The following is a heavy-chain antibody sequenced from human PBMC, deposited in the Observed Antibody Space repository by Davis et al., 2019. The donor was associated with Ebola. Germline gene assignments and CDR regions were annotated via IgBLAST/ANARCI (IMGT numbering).Heavy chain of an antibody. Sequence: GGSLRLSCAASGFTFSSYAMSWVRQAPGKGLEWVSYISSSGSTIYYAASVKGRFTISRDNAKNSLYLQMNSLRAEDTAVYYCARDGHYDSSGYSWYFDLWGRGTLVTVSS. D-gene: IGHD3-22*01. J-gene: IGHJ2*01. CDR2: ISSSGSTI. CDR1: GFTFSSYA. CDR3: ARDGHYDSSGYSWYFDL. V-gene: IGHV3-48*04.